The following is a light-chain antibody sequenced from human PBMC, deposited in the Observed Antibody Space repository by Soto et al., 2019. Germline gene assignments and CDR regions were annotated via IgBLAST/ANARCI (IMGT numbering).Light chain of an antibody. CDR3: AAWDDSLNGPNYV. CDR1: SSNIGNNA. J-gene: IGLJ1*01. V-gene: IGLV1-36*01. Sequence: QSVLTQPPSGTEVPRQRVTISCSGSSSNIGNNAVNWYQQLPGKAPKLLIYYDDLLPSGVSDRFSGSKSGTSASLAISGLQSEDEADYYCAAWDDSLNGPNYVFGTGTKVTVL. CDR2: YDD.